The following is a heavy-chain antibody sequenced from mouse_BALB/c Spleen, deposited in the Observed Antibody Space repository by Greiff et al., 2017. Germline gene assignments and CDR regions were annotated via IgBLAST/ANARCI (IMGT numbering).Heavy chain of an antibody. CDR1: GYTFTSYW. J-gene: IGHJ4*01. Sequence: QVQLQQSGAELAKPGVSVKMSCKASGYTFTSYWMHWVKQRHGQGLEWIGYINPSTGYTEYNQKFKDKATLTADKSSSTAYMQLSSLTSEDSAVYYCARPMPTPGAMDYWGQGTSVTVSS. CDR3: ARPMPTPGAMDY. V-gene: IGHV1-7*01. D-gene: IGHD6-5*01. CDR2: INPSTGYT.